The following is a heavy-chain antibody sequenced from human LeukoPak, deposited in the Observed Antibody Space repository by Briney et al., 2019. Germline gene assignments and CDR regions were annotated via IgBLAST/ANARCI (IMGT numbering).Heavy chain of an antibody. CDR2: ISGSGGST. CDR1: GFTVSSNY. V-gene: IGHV3-53*01. J-gene: IGHJ4*02. Sequence: GGSLRHSCAASGFTVSSNYMSWVRQAPGKGLEWVSAISGSGGSTYYADSVKGRFTISRDNAKNSLYLQMNSLRAEDTAVYYCARASSSWYYFDYWGQGTLVTVSS. CDR3: ARASSSWYYFDY. D-gene: IGHD6-13*01.